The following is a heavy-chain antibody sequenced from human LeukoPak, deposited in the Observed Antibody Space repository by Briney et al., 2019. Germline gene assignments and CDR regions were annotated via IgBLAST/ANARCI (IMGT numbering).Heavy chain of an antibody. V-gene: IGHV1-69*13. CDR3: ASGTLSPDIVVVPAAENWFDP. CDR1: GGTFSSYA. J-gene: IGHJ5*02. Sequence: SVKVSCKASGGTFSSYAISWVRQAPGQGLEWMGGIIPIFGTANYAQKFQGRVTITADESTRTAYMELSSLRSEDTAVYYCASGTLSPDIVVVPAAENWFDPWGQGTLVTVSS. CDR2: IIPIFGTA. D-gene: IGHD2-2*01.